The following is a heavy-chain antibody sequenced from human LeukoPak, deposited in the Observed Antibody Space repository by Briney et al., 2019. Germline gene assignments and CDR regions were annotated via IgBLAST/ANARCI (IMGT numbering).Heavy chain of an antibody. V-gene: IGHV3-49*04. D-gene: IGHD5-12*01. J-gene: IGHJ4*02. Sequence: PGGSLRLSCAASGFTFGDYAMSWVRQAPGKGLEWVGFIRSKAYGGTTEYAASVKGRFTVSRDDSKSIAYLQMNSLKIEDTAMYYCTRIYHAYYFDYWGQGTLVTVSS. CDR3: TRIYHAYYFDY. CDR1: GFTFGDYA. CDR2: IRSKAYGGTT.